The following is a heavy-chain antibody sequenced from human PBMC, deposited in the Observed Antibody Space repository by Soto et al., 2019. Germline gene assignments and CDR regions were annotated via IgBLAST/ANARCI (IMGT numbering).Heavy chain of an antibody. CDR2: IIPIFGTA. V-gene: IGHV1-69*13. CDR1: GGTFSSYA. D-gene: IGHD1-26*01. CDR3: ARGMTERSNGSPMDY. Sequence: GASVKVSCKASGGTFSSYAISWVRQAPGQGLEWMGGIIPIFGTANYAQKFQGRVTITADESTSTAYMELSSLRSEDTAVYYCARGMTERSNGSPMDYWGQGTLVTVSS. J-gene: IGHJ4*02.